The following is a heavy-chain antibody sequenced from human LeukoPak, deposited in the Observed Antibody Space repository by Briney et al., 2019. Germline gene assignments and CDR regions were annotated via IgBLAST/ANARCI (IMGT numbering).Heavy chain of an antibody. CDR1: GYTFTSYG. D-gene: IGHD5-18*01. V-gene: IGHV1-18*01. Sequence: ASVKVSCKASGYTFTSYGISWVRQAPGQGREWMGWISAYNGNTNYAQKLQGRVTMTTDTSTSTAYMELRSLRSDDTAVYYCARVAGYSYAQYNWFDPWGQGTLVTVSS. J-gene: IGHJ5*02. CDR2: ISAYNGNT. CDR3: ARVAGYSYAQYNWFDP.